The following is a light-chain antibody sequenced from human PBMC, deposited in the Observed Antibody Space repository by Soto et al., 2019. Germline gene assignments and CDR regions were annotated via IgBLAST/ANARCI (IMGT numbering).Light chain of an antibody. CDR1: QAVTNNY. CDR3: QQYDSSYT. Sequence: LTQSPSSLSASVGDRVTITCRASQAVTNNYLAWYQQKPGQAPRLVMSGASNRATGIPDRFSGGGSETDFTLTISRLEPEDFAVYYCQQYDSSYTFGQGTKLEIK. V-gene: IGKV3-20*01. J-gene: IGKJ2*01. CDR2: GAS.